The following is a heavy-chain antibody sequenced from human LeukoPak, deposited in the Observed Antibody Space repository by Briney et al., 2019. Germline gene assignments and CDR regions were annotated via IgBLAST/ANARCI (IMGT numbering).Heavy chain of an antibody. J-gene: IGHJ4*02. D-gene: IGHD3-22*01. CDR3: ARDLRRDYYDSSGYEFDY. V-gene: IGHV1-18*01. CDR2: ISAYNGNT. CDR1: GYTFTSYG. Sequence: ASVKVSCKASGYTFTSYGISWVRQAPGQGLEWMGWISAYNGNTNYAQKLQGRVTMTTDTFTSTAYMELRSLRSDDTAVYYCARDLRRDYYDSSGYEFDYWGQGTLVTVSS.